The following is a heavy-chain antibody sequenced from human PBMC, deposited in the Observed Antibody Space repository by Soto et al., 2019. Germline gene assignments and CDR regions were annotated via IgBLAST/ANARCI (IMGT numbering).Heavy chain of an antibody. Sequence: SQTLSLTCAISGDSVSSNSAAWNWIRQSPSRGLEWLGRTYYRSKWYNDYAVSVKSRITINPDTSKNQFSLQLNSVTPEDTAVYYSATAQGLAVAALSYSNGMDTCDQGPTVTISS. J-gene: IGHJ6*02. CDR2: TYYRSKWYN. D-gene: IGHD6-25*01. CDR1: GDSVSSNSAA. V-gene: IGHV6-1*01. CDR3: ATAQGLAVAALSYSNGMDT.